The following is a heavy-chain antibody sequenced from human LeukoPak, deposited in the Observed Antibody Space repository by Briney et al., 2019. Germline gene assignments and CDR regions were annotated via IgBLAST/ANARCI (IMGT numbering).Heavy chain of an antibody. CDR1: GFTISTYG. V-gene: IGHV3-30*18. CDR2: LSHDGGVT. D-gene: IGHD6-19*01. Sequence: GGSLRLSCAASGFTISTYGMHWVRQAPGKGLEWLTMLSHDGGVTYYLDSVKGRFTISRDNSKNTLYLQMNGLDAADTAVYYCAKDWGSSGWYNWFDSWGQGTQVTVSS. J-gene: IGHJ5*01. CDR3: AKDWGSSGWYNWFDS.